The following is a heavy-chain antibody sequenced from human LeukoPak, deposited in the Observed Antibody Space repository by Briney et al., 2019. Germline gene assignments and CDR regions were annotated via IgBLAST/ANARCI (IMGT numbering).Heavy chain of an antibody. J-gene: IGHJ4*02. D-gene: IGHD2-2*01. CDR3: AREEGYCSTTSCSAPFDY. CDR2: INPNSGGT. CDR1: GYTFTGYY. V-gene: IGHV1-2*02. Sequence: GASVKVSCKASGYTFTGYYMHWVRQAPGQGLEWMGWINPNSGGTNYAQKFQGRVTMTRDTSNSTAYMELSSLRPDDTAVYYCAREEGYCSTTSCSAPFDYWGQGALVTVSS.